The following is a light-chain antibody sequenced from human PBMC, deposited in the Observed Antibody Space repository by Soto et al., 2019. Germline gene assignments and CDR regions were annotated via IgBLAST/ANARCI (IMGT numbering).Light chain of an antibody. J-gene: IGLJ1*01. CDR3: QSYDSSLSGPYG. V-gene: IGLV1-40*01. CDR1: SSNIGAGYD. CDR2: GNS. Sequence: QSVLTQPPSVSGAPGQRVTISFTGSSSNIGAGYDVHWYQQLPGTAPKLLIYGNSNRPSGVPDRFSGSKSGTSASLAITGLQAEDEADYYCQSYDSSLSGPYGFGTGTKVTVL.